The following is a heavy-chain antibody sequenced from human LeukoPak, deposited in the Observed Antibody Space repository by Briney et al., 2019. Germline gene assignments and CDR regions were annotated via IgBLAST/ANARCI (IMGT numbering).Heavy chain of an antibody. V-gene: IGHV3-23*01. Sequence: GGSLRLSPAASGFTFSSYTMSWVCQGPGKGLEWVSAISGSGGSTYDADSMKGRFTISRDNSKNTLYLQMNSLRAEDTAVYYCAKETSGSFDYWGQGTLVTVSS. CDR2: ISGSGGST. CDR1: GFTFSSYT. J-gene: IGHJ4*02. CDR3: AKETSGSFDY. D-gene: IGHD6-25*01.